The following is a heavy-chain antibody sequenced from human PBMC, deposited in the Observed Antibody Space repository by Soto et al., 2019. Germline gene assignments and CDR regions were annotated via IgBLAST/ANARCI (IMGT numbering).Heavy chain of an antibody. V-gene: IGHV3-21*01. CDR2: VSSTSSYI. D-gene: IGHD3-10*01. Sequence: EVQLVESGGGLVKPGGSLRLSCAASGFTFSHYSMNWVGQAPGKGLEWVAFVSSTSSYIYYAGSVKGRFTISRDNATNSLFLQMNTLRAEDTAVYYCAKDRGRGSPVSGGLDVWGQGTTVTVSS. CDR3: AKDRGRGSPVSGGLDV. CDR1: GFTFSHYS. J-gene: IGHJ6*02.